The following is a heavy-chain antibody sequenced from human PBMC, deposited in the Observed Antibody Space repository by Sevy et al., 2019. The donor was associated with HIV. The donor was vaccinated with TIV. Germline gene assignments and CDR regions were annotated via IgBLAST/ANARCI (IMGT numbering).Heavy chain of an antibody. CDR3: AKDFLSPNYYGTQFDF. Sequence: GGSLRLSCATSGFTFNSYAMSWVRQAPGKGLEWVSPISTGGGFTYYADSVKGRFSISRDNFNNPLFLQMNSLRADDTAMYYCAKDFLSPNYYGTQFDFWGQGTVVTVSS. CDR1: GFTFNSYA. V-gene: IGHV3-23*01. J-gene: IGHJ4*02. D-gene: IGHD3-10*01. CDR2: ISTGGGFT.